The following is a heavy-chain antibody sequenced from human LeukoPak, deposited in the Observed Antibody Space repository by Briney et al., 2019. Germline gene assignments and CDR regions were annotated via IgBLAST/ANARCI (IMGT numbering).Heavy chain of an antibody. Sequence: GGSLRLSCAASGFTFSSYAMSWVRQAPGKGLEWVAVIWYDGSNKYYADSVKGRFTISRDNSKNTLYLQMNSLRAEDTAVYYCARDLKTAMVLGFDYWGQGTLVTVSS. CDR2: IWYDGSNK. J-gene: IGHJ4*02. CDR3: ARDLKTAMVLGFDY. CDR1: GFTFSSYA. V-gene: IGHV3-33*08. D-gene: IGHD5-18*01.